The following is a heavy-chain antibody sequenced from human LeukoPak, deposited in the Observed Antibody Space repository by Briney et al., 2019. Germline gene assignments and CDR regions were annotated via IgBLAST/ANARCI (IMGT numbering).Heavy chain of an antibody. V-gene: IGHV3-23*01. D-gene: IGHD1-26*01. CDR2: MTGSGDNT. CDR3: ARADGSGSYLLRDY. J-gene: IGHJ4*02. CDR1: GFTFSGYA. Sequence: GGSLRLSCAASGFTFSGYAMSWVRQAPGKGLEWVSAMTGSGDNTYYADSVKGRFTISRDNSKNTLYLQMNSLRAEDTAVYYCARADGSGSYLLRDYWGQGTLVTVSS.